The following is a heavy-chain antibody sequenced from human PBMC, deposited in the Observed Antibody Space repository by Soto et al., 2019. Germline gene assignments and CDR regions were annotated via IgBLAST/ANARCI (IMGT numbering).Heavy chain of an antibody. D-gene: IGHD7-27*01. Sequence: SVKVSCKASGGTFSTYTITWVRQAPGQGLEWMGRIIPIIGIINYAQKFQGRVTMSKDTSTSTVYMEVSSLRSEDTTVYYCAREPPNTSLFDCWGQGTQVTVSS. CDR3: AREPPNTSLFDC. CDR1: GGTFSTYT. J-gene: IGHJ4*02. CDR2: IIPIIGII. V-gene: IGHV1-69*04.